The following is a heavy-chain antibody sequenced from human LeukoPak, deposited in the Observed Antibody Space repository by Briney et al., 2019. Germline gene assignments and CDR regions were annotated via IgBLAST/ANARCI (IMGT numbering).Heavy chain of an antibody. D-gene: IGHD2-15*01. Sequence: ASMKVSCKASGYTFTSSDINWVRQATGEGLEWMGWINPNSGGTNYAQKFQGRVTMTRDTSISTAYMELSRLRSDDTAVYYCARDCSGGSCYSPGVYYYYYMDVWGKGTTVTVSS. V-gene: IGHV1-2*02. CDR3: ARDCSGGSCYSPGVYYYYYMDV. J-gene: IGHJ6*03. CDR2: INPNSGGT. CDR1: GYTFTSSD.